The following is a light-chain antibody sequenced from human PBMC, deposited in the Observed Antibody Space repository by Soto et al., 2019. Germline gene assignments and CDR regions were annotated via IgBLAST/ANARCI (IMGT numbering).Light chain of an antibody. CDR1: QNIRGNE. CDR3: QDYGTSAPWT. J-gene: IGKJ1*01. V-gene: IGKV3-20*01. Sequence: VLTQSPYTLSLSPGERTTLSCRASQNIRGNELAWYQQKPGQPPRLLIYRGSSRAPGIPDRFSGRGSGTEFTLTISRLEPEDFAVYYCQDYGTSAPWTFGQGT. CDR2: RGS.